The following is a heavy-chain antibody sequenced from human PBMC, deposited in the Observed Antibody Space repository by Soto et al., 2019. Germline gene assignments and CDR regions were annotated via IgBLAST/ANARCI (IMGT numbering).Heavy chain of an antibody. Sequence: QVQLVQSGAEVKKPGSSVKVSCKASGGTFSSYTISWVRQAPGQGLEWMGRIIPILGKANYAQKFQGRVTITAEKSTSTAYMELSSLRSEDTAVYYCSSTLRRYYDILTGYSFDYWGQGTLVTVSS. D-gene: IGHD3-9*01. CDR1: GGTFSSYT. CDR2: IIPILGKA. CDR3: SSTLRRYYDILTGYSFDY. J-gene: IGHJ4*02. V-gene: IGHV1-69*02.